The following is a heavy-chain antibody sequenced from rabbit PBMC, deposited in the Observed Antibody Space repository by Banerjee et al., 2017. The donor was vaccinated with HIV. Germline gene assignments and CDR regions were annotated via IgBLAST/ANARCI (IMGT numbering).Heavy chain of an antibody. CDR3: ARDGGFSSDVFQNL. Sequence: QEQLVESGGGLVQPEGSLTLTCTASGFSFSSSYWICWVRQDPGKGLEWIACIYAGTGGSTFYATWAKGRFTISETSSTTVTLQMTSLTAADTATYFCARDGGFSSDVFQNLWGQGTLVTVS. CDR1: GFSFSSSYW. J-gene: IGHJ4*01. CDR2: IYAGTGGST. V-gene: IGHV1S45*01. D-gene: IGHD1-1*01.